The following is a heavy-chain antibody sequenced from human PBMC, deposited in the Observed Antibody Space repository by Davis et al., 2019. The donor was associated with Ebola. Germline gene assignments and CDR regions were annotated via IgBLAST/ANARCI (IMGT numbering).Heavy chain of an antibody. CDR2: IDYTGST. V-gene: IGHV4-59*08. CDR3: ARGWPSTVTTDYYAMDV. Sequence: MPSETLSLTCTVSGGSINNYFWSWIRQPPGKGLEWIGFIDYTGSTNYNPSLKSRVSISLDTSKNQFSLKLTSVTAADTAVYYCARGWPSTVTTDYYAMDVWGKGTTVTVSS. D-gene: IGHD4-17*01. CDR1: GGSINNYF. J-gene: IGHJ6*04.